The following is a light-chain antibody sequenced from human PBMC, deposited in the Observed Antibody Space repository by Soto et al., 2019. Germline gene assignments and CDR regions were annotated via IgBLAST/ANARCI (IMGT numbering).Light chain of an antibody. CDR2: GAS. V-gene: IGKV3-20*01. Sequence: DIVMTQSPATLSVSPGEGATLSCRASQSVGSNLAWYQQKPAQAPRLLIYGASNRATDIPDRFSGRGSGTDFTLTISRLEPEDFAVYYCQQYGSSPPSSTFGQGTRLEI. CDR1: QSVGSN. CDR3: QQYGSSPPSST. J-gene: IGKJ5*01.